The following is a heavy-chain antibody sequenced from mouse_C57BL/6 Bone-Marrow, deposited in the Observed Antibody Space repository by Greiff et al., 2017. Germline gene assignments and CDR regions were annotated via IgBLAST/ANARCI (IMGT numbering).Heavy chain of an antibody. D-gene: IGHD3-3*01. J-gene: IGHJ4*01. CDR3: ARWGRYAMDD. CDR2: LYPRSGNT. Sequence: VQLQQSGAELARPGASVKLSCKASGYTFTSYGISWVKQRPGQGLEWIGELYPRSGNTYYNEKFKGKATLTADKSSSTAYMELRSLTSEDSAVYFCARWGRYAMDDWGQGTSVTGS. CDR1: GYTFTSYG. V-gene: IGHV1-81*01.